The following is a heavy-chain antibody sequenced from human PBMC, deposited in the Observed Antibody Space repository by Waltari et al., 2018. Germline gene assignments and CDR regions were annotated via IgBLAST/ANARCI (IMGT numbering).Heavy chain of an antibody. CDR1: GGSIRSYY. CDR3: ARDSNWNYNYYYYMDV. Sequence: QVQLQESGPGLVKPSETLSLTCTVSGGSIRSYYCSWIRQPAGKGLEWIGRIYTSGSTNYNPSLKSRVTMSVDTSKNQFSLKLSSVTAADTAVYYCARDSNWNYNYYYYMDVWGKGTTVTISS. D-gene: IGHD1-7*01. V-gene: IGHV4-4*07. J-gene: IGHJ6*03. CDR2: IYTSGST.